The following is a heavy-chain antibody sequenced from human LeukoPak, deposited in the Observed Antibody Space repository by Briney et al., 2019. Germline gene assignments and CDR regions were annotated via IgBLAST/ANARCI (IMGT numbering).Heavy chain of an antibody. J-gene: IGHJ4*02. CDR3: ARVGDGYNHYHLDY. CDR1: GGSISSYY. CDR2: IYYSGST. V-gene: IGHV4-59*12. D-gene: IGHD4-4*01. Sequence: SETLSLTCTVSGGSISSYYWSWIRQPPGKGLEWIGYIYYSGSTNYNPSLKSRVTISVDTSKNQFSLKLSSVTAADTAVYYCARVGDGYNHYHLDYWGQGTLVTVSS.